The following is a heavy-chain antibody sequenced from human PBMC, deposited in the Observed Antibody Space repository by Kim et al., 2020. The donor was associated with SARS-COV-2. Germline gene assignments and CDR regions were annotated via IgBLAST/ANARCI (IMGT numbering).Heavy chain of an antibody. V-gene: IGHV3-74*03. CDR3: ARGGPGGDSFDI. CDR1: GFTLSDYW. J-gene: IGHJ3*02. CDR2: INSYGSST. D-gene: IGHD3-10*01. Sequence: GGSLRLSCAASGFTLSDYWMHWVRQAPGKGLVWVSRINSYGSSTTYADSVKGRFTISRDNAKHTLYLQMNSLRGADTAVYYCARGGPGGDSFDIWGQGTMVTVSS.